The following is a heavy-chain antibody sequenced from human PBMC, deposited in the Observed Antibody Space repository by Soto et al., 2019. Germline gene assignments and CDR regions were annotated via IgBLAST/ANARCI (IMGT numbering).Heavy chain of an antibody. V-gene: IGHV3-23*01. CDR3: ARIRGYWYGLDV. Sequence: GGSLRLSCAASGFPLSTYGMTWVRQAPGKGLEWVSAITGTGGNTYYVDSVKGRFTSSRDNSKNMLYLQVNSLRVEDTAVYYCARIRGYWYGLDVWGQGTTVTVPS. CDR2: ITGTGGNT. CDR1: GFPLSTYG. J-gene: IGHJ6*02.